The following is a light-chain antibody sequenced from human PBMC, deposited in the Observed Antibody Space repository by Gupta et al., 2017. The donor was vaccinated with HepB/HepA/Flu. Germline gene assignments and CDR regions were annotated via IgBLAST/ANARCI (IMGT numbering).Light chain of an antibody. CDR2: RNN. V-gene: IGLV10-54*01. CDR1: RNNVGYQG. CDR3: SAWDSSLSAWV. Sequence: QAGLTQPPSVSKGLGQTATLTCTGNRNNVGYQGAAWLQQHQGHPPKLLSYRNNNRPSGISERLSASRSGDTDTLTITGLQPEDEADYYCSAWDSSLSAWVFGGGTKLTVL. J-gene: IGLJ3*02.